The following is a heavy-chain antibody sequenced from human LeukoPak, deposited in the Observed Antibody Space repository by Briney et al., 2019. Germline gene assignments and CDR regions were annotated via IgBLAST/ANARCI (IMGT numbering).Heavy chain of an antibody. CDR3: ARGDYPYGSGSYYRGGFDY. J-gene: IGHJ4*02. CDR2: INHSGST. D-gene: IGHD3-10*01. Sequence: PSETLSLTCAVYGGSFSGYYWSWIRQPPGKGLEWIGEINHSGSTNYNPSLKSRVTISVDTSKNQFSLKLSSVTAADTAVYYCARGDYPYGSGSYYRGGFDYRGQGTLVTVSS. V-gene: IGHV4-34*01. CDR1: GGSFSGYY.